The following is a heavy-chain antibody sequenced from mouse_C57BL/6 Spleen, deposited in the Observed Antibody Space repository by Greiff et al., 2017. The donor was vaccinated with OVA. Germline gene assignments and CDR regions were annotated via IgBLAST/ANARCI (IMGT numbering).Heavy chain of an antibody. Sequence: QVQLQQPGAELVRPGSSVKLSCKASGYTFTSYWMHWVKQRPIQGLEWIGNIDPSDSETHYNQKFKDKATLTVDKSSSTAYMQLSSLTSEDSAVDYCAREAYSPWFAYWGQGTLVTVSA. CDR3: AREAYSPWFAY. D-gene: IGHD2-12*01. J-gene: IGHJ3*01. CDR1: GYTFTSYW. V-gene: IGHV1-52*01. CDR2: IDPSDSET.